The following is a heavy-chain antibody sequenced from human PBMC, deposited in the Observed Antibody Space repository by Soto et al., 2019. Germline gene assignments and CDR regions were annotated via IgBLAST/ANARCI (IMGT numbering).Heavy chain of an antibody. CDR3: AKGGNTNRNYYYYRDV. Sequence: EVQLLESGGGLLQPGGSLRLSCAASGVTFSDYGWSWVRQAPGKGLEWVSTISGSGGSTFYADSVKGRISISGDNFNSMAYRQMNSLRAEDTAIYYCAKGGNTNRNYYYYRDVWGKGTALSVS. D-gene: IGHD2-15*01. V-gene: IGHV3-23*01. CDR1: GVTFSDYG. J-gene: IGHJ6*03. CDR2: ISGSGGST.